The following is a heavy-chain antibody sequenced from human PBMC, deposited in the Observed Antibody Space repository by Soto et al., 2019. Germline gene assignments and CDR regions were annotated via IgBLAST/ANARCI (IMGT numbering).Heavy chain of an antibody. CDR2: IYYSGST. CDR3: ARLKRYYYYYMDV. J-gene: IGHJ6*03. CDR1: GGSISSYY. V-gene: IGHV4-59*08. Sequence: PSETLSLTCTVSGGSISSYYWSWIRQPPGKGLEWIGYIYYSGSTNYNPSLKSRVTISVDTSKNQFSLKLSSVTAADTAVYYCARLKRYYYYYMDVWGKGTTVTV.